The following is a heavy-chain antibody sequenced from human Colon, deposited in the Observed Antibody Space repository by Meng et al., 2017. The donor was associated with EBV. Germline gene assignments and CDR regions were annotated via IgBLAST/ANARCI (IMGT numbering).Heavy chain of an antibody. CDR2: VRYSGTA. V-gene: IGHV4-39*01. D-gene: IGHD4-17*01. CDR3: ARHVYGDSYGF. CDR1: GGSLDNSDYF. J-gene: IGHJ4*02. Sequence: QLQLQRPGPGLVKPSTTLSLTCPVSGGSLDNSDYFWDWICQPPGKGLEWIGSVRYSGTAYYNPSLTSRVTISVDTSKNQFSLNLSSLTAADTAVYYCARHVYGDSYGFWGQGTLVTVSS.